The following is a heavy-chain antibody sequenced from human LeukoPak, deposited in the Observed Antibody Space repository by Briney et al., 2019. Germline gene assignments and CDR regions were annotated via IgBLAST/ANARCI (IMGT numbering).Heavy chain of an antibody. CDR3: ARDLSHGYRGYERWFDP. CDR2: INPNSGGT. J-gene: IGHJ5*02. D-gene: IGHD5-12*01. CDR1: GYTFTCYY. V-gene: IGHV1-2*04. Sequence: ASVKVSCKASGYTFTCYYMHWVRQAPGQGREWMGWINPNSGGTNYQGWVTMTRDTSISTAYMELSRLRSDDTAVYYCARDLSHGYRGYERWFDPWGQGTLVTVSS.